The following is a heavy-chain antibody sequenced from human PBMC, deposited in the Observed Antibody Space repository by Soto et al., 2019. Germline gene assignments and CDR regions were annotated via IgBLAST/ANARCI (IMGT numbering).Heavy chain of an antibody. D-gene: IGHD6-19*01. CDR1: GFTFSSYG. V-gene: IGHV3-30*18. J-gene: IGHJ6*02. CDR2: ISYDGSHK. CDR3: AKDRDSSGWFSGYYYGVDV. Sequence: QVQLVESGGGVVQPGRSLRLSCAASGFTFSSYGMHWVRQAPGKGLEWVGLISYDGSHKYYADSVKGRFTISRDNSKNTLSLQVSSLRPEDTAVYYCAKDRDSSGWFSGYYYGVDVWGQGTTVTVSS.